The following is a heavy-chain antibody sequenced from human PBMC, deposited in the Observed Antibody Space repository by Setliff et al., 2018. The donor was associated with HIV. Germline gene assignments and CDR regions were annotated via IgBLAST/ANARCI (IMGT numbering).Heavy chain of an antibody. CDR2: INDNGST. CDR1: GGSFSGYY. Sequence: SETLSLTCAVYGGSFSGYYWSWIRQPPGKGLEWIGEINDNGSTNYNPSLKSRVTISVDTSKNQFSLKLSSVTAADTAVYYCARVRGRYYYYYGMDVWGHGSTVTVSS. CDR3: ARVRGRYYYYYGMDV. J-gene: IGHJ6*02. V-gene: IGHV4-34*01. D-gene: IGHD3-10*01.